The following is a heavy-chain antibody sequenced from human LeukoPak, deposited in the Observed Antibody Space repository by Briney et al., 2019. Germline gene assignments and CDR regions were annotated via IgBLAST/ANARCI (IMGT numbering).Heavy chain of an antibody. D-gene: IGHD2-21*01. CDR2: ISDSGNT. Sequence: PGGSLRLSCAASGITFSSYGMSWVRQAPGKGLEWVSAISDSGNTYHADSVKGRFTISRDSSKNTLLLQMNRLRPEDAAVYYCAKAPVTTCRGAYCYPFDYWGQGTLVTVSS. J-gene: IGHJ4*02. V-gene: IGHV3-23*01. CDR3: AKAPVTTCRGAYCYPFDY. CDR1: GITFSSYG.